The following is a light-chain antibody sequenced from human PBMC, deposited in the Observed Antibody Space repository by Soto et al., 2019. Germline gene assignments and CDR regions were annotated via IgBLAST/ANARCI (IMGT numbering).Light chain of an antibody. V-gene: IGLV1-44*01. Sequence: QSVLTQPPSASGTPGQRVTISCSGSSSNIGSDTVNWYRQLPGTAPKLLIYSNDQRPSWVPDRFSGSKSGTSASLAISGLQSEDEADYYCAAWDDSLNGWVFGGGTKLTVL. J-gene: IGLJ3*02. CDR2: SND. CDR3: AAWDDSLNGWV. CDR1: SSNIGSDT.